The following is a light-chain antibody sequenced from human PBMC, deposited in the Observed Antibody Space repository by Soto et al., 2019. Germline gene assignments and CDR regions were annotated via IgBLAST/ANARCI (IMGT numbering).Light chain of an antibody. V-gene: IGKV3-11*01. CDR1: QNVSTY. J-gene: IGKJ3*01. Sequence: EIVLTQSPATLSVSPGERVTLSCRASQNVSTYLAWYQQKPGQAPRLLIYDASDRATGIPARFSGSGSGTDFTLTISSLEPEDFAVYYCQQRTNWLTFGPGTKVDIK. CDR3: QQRTNWLT. CDR2: DAS.